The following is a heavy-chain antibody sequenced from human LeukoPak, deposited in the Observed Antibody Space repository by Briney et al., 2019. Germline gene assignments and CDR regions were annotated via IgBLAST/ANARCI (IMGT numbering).Heavy chain of an antibody. D-gene: IGHD3-22*01. CDR2: ITSSGAAT. Sequence: PGGSLRLSCAASGFTFSGYAMSWVRQAPGKGLEWVSSITSSGAATYYADSVKGRFTISRDNADNTLYLQMNSLRAEDMAVYYCAKDRPNYYGSNGHYYKLNGDCWGQGTLVTVSS. CDR3: AKDRPNYYGSNGHYYKLNGDC. V-gene: IGHV3-23*01. J-gene: IGHJ4*02. CDR1: GFTFSGYA.